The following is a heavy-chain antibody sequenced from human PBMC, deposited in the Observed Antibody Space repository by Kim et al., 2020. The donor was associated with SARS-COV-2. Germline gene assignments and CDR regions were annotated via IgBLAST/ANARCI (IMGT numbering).Heavy chain of an antibody. J-gene: IGHJ4*02. CDR2: GIA. V-gene: IGHV1-69*02. Sequence: GIANYAQKCQGRVTITADKSTSTAYMELSSLRSEDTAVYYCATFGGLFDYWGQGTLVTVSS. D-gene: IGHD3-16*01. CDR3: ATFGGLFDY.